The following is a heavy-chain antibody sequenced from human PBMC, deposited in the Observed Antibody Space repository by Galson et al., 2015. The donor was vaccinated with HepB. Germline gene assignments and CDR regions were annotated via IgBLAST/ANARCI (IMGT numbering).Heavy chain of an antibody. V-gene: IGHV1-69*01. CDR3: ARDSIPAVVTAPDAFDI. CDR2: IIPIFGTA. CDR1: SSYA. J-gene: IGHJ3*02. Sequence: SSYAISWVRQAPGQGLEWMGGIIPIFGTANYAQKFQGRVTITADESTSTAYMELSSLRSEDTAVYYCARDSIPAVVTAPDAFDIWGQGTMVTVSS. D-gene: IGHD2-21*02.